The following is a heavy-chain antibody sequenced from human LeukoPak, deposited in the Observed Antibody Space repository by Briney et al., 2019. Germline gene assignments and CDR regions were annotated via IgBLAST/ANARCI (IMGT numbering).Heavy chain of an antibody. V-gene: IGHV3-21*01. CDR3: ARDSSDWYNWFDP. CDR1: GFTFRSYG. D-gene: IGHD6-19*01. J-gene: IGHJ5*02. CDR2: ISTSSGYI. Sequence: GGSLRLSCAASGFTFRSYGMNWVRQAPGKGLEWVSSISTSSGYIYYADSVKGRFTTSRDNAKNSVYLEMNSLRAEDTAVYFCARDSSDWYNWFDPWGQGTLVTVSS.